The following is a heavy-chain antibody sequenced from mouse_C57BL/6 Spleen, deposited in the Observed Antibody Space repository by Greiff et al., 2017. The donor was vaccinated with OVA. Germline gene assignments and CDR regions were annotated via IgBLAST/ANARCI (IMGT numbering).Heavy chain of an antibody. CDR1: GYTFTSYW. D-gene: IGHD1-1*01. CDR2: IDPSDSTT. J-gene: IGHJ4*01. Sequence: QVQLKQPGAELVMPGASVTLSCKASGYTFTSYWMHWVKQRPGQGLAWIGEIDPSDSTTNYNQKFKGKSTLTVDKSSSTAYMQLSSLTSEDSAVDYCARHCGSRGAMDDGGKGTSVTVSS. CDR3: ARHCGSRGAMDD. V-gene: IGHV1-69*01.